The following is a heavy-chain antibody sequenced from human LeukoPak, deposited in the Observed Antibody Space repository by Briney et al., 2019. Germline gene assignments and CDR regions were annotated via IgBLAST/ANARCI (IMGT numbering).Heavy chain of an antibody. CDR2: ISAYNGNT. CDR1: GYTFTSYG. J-gene: IGHJ5*02. V-gene: IGHV1-18*01. D-gene: IGHD2-2*02. Sequence: GASVKVSCKASGYTFTSYGISWVRQAPGQGLEWMGWISAYNGNTNYAQKFQGRVTMTRDTSISTAYMELSRLRSDDTAVYYRARDRDYCSSTSCYTNWFDPWGQGTLVTVSS. CDR3: ARDRDYCSSTSCYTNWFDP.